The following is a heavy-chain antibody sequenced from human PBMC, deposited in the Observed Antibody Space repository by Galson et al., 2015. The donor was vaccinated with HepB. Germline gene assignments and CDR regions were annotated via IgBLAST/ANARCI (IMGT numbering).Heavy chain of an antibody. CDR1: GFTFSSYW. Sequence: SLRLSCAASGFTFSSYWMSWVRQAPGKGLEWVANIKQDGSEKYYVDSVKGRFTISRDNAKNSLYLQMNSLRAEDTAVYYCARARGFGELSTYFDYWGQGTLVTVSS. V-gene: IGHV3-7*03. J-gene: IGHJ4*02. CDR3: ARARGFGELSTYFDY. CDR2: IKQDGSEK. D-gene: IGHD3-10*01.